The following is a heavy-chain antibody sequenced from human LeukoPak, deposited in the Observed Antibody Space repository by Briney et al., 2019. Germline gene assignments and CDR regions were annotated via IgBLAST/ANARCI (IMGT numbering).Heavy chain of an antibody. D-gene: IGHD1-14*01. CDR2: ISGSGGST. V-gene: IGHV3-23*01. CDR1: GFTFSSYA. J-gene: IGHJ4*02. Sequence: QPGGSLRLSCAASGFTFSSYAMSWVRQAPGKGLEWVSAISGSGGSTYYADSVKGRFTISRDNSKNTLYLQMNSLRAEDTAVYYCAKDPEIGTGFTYYFDYWGQGTLVTVSS. CDR3: AKDPEIGTGFTYYFDY.